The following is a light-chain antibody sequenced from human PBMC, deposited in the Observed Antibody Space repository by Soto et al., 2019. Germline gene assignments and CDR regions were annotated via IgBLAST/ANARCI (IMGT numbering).Light chain of an antibody. CDR2: DAS. CDR3: QQYNSYSWT. CDR1: QSISSW. J-gene: IGKJ1*01. V-gene: IGKV1-5*01. Sequence: DIQMTQTPSTLSASVGDRFTITCRASQSISSWLAWYQQKPGKAPKLLIYDASRLESGVPSRFSGSGSGTEFTLTISSLQPDDFATYYCQQYNSYSWTFGRGTKVDIK.